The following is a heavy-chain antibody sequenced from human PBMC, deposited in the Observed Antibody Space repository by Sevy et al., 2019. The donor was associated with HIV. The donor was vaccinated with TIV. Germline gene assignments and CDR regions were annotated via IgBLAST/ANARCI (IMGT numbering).Heavy chain of an antibody. CDR1: GFTFSSYA. J-gene: IGHJ4*02. CDR2: ISGSGGST. Sequence: GGSLRLSCAASGFTFSSYAMSWVRQAPGKGLEWVSAISGSGGSTYYADSVKGRFTISRDNSKKTLYLQMNSLRAEDTAVYYCAKGGDYLPTYFDYWGQGTLVTVSS. V-gene: IGHV3-23*01. D-gene: IGHD4-17*01. CDR3: AKGGDYLPTYFDY.